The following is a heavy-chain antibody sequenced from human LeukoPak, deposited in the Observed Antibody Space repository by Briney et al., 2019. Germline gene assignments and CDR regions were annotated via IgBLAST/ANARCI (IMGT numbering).Heavy chain of an antibody. Sequence: ASVKVSCKASGYTFTSYAMHWVRQAPGQRLEWMGWINAGNGNTKYSQKFRGRVTITRDTSASTAYMELSSLRSEDTAVYYCARDLRAVAGTGLGYWGQGTLVTVSS. CDR2: INAGNGNT. D-gene: IGHD6-19*01. CDR3: ARDLRAVAGTGLGY. CDR1: GYTFTSYA. J-gene: IGHJ4*02. V-gene: IGHV1-3*01.